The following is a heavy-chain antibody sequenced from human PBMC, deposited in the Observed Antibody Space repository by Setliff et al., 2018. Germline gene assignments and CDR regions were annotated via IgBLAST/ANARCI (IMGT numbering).Heavy chain of an antibody. V-gene: IGHV3-7*03. CDR2: IKQDGSEK. CDR3: ARDRGGAWELTDY. Sequence: GGSLRLSCEASGFIFSMYKMSWVRQAPGKGLEWVANIKQDGSEKSYGDSVKGRFTISRDNAKKSLYLQMNSLRGEETGVYYCARDRGGAWELTDYWGQGTLGTVCS. J-gene: IGHJ4*02. CDR1: GFIFSMYK. D-gene: IGHD1-26*01.